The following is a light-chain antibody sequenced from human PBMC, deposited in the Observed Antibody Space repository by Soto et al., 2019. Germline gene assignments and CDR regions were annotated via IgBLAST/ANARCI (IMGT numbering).Light chain of an antibody. Sequence: DIQMTQSPSSLSASVGARVSITCQASQDIRTSLSWFQQKPGRAPKLLIYGASYPETGVPSRFRGSGSGTDFTFTISSLQPEDIATYYCQHYDNLPPFTFGPGTKVDIK. CDR3: QHYDNLPPFT. J-gene: IGKJ3*01. V-gene: IGKV1-33*01. CDR2: GAS. CDR1: QDIRTS.